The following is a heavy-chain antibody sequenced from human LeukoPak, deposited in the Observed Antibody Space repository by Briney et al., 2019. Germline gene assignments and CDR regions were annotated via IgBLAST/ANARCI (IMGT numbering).Heavy chain of an antibody. D-gene: IGHD4-17*01. CDR2: ISYDGGNK. J-gene: IGHJ4*02. CDR1: GFTFSRND. Sequence: QPGGSLRLSCAASGFTFSRNDMHWVRQAPGKGLEWVAVISYDGGNKYYADSVRGRFTISRDNSRNTLYLQMNSLRAEDTAVYYCAKGHTVTTYFDYWGQGTLVTVSS. CDR3: AKGHTVTTYFDY. V-gene: IGHV3-30*18.